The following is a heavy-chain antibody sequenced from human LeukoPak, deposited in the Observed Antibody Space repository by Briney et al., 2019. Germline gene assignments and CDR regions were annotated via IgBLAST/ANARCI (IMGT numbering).Heavy chain of an antibody. V-gene: IGHV4-61*02. D-gene: IGHD6-13*01. CDR2: IYTSGST. CDR3: ARAAAAAGFDY. CDR1: GVSISSGSYY. Sequence: SQTLSLTCTVSGVSISSGSYYWIWIRQPAGKGLECIGRIYTSGSTNYNPSLKSRVTISVDTSKNQFSLKLSSVTAADTAVYYCARAAAAAGFDYWGQGTLVTVSS. J-gene: IGHJ4*02.